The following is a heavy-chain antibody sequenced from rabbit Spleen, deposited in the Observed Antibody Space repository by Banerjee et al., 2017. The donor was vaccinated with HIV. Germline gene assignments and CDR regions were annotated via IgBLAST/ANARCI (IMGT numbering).Heavy chain of an antibody. D-gene: IGHD8-1*01. CDR2: IYTGNGKT. CDR3: ARDTGSSFSSYGMDL. CDR1: GFSFNEFSFNGGYD. V-gene: IGHV1S40*01. Sequence: QSLEESGGGLVKPGASLTLTCKASGFSFNEFSFNGGYDMCWVRQAPGKGLEWIGCIYTGNGKTYYASWAKGRFTISKSSSTTVTLQMTSLTAADTATYFCARDTGSSFSSYGMDLWGQGTLVTVS. J-gene: IGHJ6*01.